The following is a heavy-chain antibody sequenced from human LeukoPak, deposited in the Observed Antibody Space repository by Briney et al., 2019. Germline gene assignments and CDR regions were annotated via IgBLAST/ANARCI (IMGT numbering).Heavy chain of an antibody. CDR3: AREGGFGYDDAFDT. J-gene: IGHJ3*02. CDR1: GFTFSTYE. Sequence: GGSLRLSCTASGFTFSTYEMDWVRQAPGKGLEWISYISGSGSSIFYADSLQGRFTVSRDNAKNSVYLQMNSLRAEDTAVYYCAREGGFGYDDAFDTWGHGTTVTVSS. D-gene: IGHD3-16*02. CDR2: ISGSGSSI. V-gene: IGHV3-48*03.